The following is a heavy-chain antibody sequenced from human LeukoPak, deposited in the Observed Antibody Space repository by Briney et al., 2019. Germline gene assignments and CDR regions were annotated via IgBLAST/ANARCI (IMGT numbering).Heavy chain of an antibody. CDR2: ISGSGGST. CDR3: AKDRGGGAAAELDF. Sequence: GGSLRLSCGASGFTFSSYAMSWVRQAPGKGLEWVSGISGSGGSTYYADSVKGRFTISRDNSKNTLYLQLNSLRAEDTAIYYCAKDRGGGAAAELDFWGQGTLVAVSS. CDR1: GFTFSSYA. V-gene: IGHV3-23*01. J-gene: IGHJ4*02. D-gene: IGHD6-13*01.